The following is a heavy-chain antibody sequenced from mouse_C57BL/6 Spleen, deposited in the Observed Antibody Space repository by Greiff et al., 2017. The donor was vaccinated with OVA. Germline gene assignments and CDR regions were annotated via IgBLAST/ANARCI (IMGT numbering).Heavy chain of an antibody. CDR2: ISSGGDYI. CDR3: TRDSYDYAMDY. Sequence: EVMLVESGEVLVKPGGSLKLSCAASGFTFSSYAMSWVRQTPEKRLEWVAYISSGGDYISYADTVKGRFTIARDNARNNLYLQMSSLKSDDTAMYYCTRDSYDYAMDYWGQGTSVTVSS. D-gene: IGHD2-12*01. J-gene: IGHJ4*01. CDR1: GFTFSSYA. V-gene: IGHV5-9-1*02.